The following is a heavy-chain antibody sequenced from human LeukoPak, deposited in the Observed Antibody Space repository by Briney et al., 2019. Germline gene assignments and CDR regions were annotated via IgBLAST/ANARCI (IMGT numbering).Heavy chain of an antibody. CDR3: ARGLFLSGYLDAFDI. CDR2: LNLSGDGA. V-gene: IGHV1-46*01. D-gene: IGHD3-22*01. J-gene: IGHJ3*02. CDR1: GYSLTNYF. Sequence: ASVKVSCKASGYSLTNYFMHWVRQAPGQGLEWMGVLNLSGDGASYTQKFQGRVTMTRDMSTSTVFMELSSLRSEDTAVYFCARGLFLSGYLDAFDIWGQGTVVTVSS.